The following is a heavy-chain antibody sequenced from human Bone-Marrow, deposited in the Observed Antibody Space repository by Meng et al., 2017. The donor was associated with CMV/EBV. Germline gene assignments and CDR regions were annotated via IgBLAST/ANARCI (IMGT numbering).Heavy chain of an antibody. CDR2: IYYSGST. V-gene: IGHV4-39*01. CDR1: GGSISSSSYY. D-gene: IGHD7-27*01. Sequence: SETLSLTCTVSGGSISSSSYYWGWIRQPPGKGLEWIGSIYYSGSTYYNPSLKSRVTISVDTSKNQFSLKLSSVTDADTAVYYCARAKFTSNWGGGSNFDYWGQGSLVTVSS. J-gene: IGHJ4*02. CDR3: ARAKFTSNWGGGSNFDY.